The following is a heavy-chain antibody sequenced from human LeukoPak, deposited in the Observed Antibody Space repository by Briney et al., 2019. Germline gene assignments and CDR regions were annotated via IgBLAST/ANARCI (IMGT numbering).Heavy chain of an antibody. D-gene: IGHD1-26*01. CDR3: ARDIREVGESHYFDF. J-gene: IGHJ4*02. CDR2: IHSSGST. Sequence: PSETLSLTCTVFGFSITTYYWSWIRQSPGNGLEWIGQIHSSGSTTYNPSLKSRVTISVDTSKNQFSLHLTSVTAADTAVYYCARDIREVGESHYFDFWGQGTLVTVTS. V-gene: IGHV4-59*01. CDR1: GFSITTYY.